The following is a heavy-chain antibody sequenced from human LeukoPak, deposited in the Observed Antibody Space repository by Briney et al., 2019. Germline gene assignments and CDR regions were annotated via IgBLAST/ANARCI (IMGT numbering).Heavy chain of an antibody. CDR2: ISGSGGST. CDR1: GFTFSSYA. Sequence: GSLRLSCAASGFTFSSYAMSWVRQAPGKGLEWVSAISGSGGSTYYADSVKGRFTISRDNSKNTLYLQMNSLRAEDTAVYYCAKDSGDYGDPDYWGQGTLVTVSS. D-gene: IGHD4-17*01. V-gene: IGHV3-23*01. J-gene: IGHJ4*02. CDR3: AKDSGDYGDPDY.